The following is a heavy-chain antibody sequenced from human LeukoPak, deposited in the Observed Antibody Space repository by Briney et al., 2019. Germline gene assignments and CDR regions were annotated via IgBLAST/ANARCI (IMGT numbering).Heavy chain of an antibody. J-gene: IGHJ6*02. Sequence: GGSLRLSCTASGFTFSTHSMHWVRQAPGKGPVWVSRINSDGSSTRYADSVTGRFTISRDNAKNTVYLQMNSLGAGDTAVYYCAREVYSDSAYYGMDVWGQGTTVTVSS. CDR2: INSDGSST. D-gene: IGHD4-11*01. CDR3: AREVYSDSAYYGMDV. V-gene: IGHV3-74*01. CDR1: GFTFSTHS.